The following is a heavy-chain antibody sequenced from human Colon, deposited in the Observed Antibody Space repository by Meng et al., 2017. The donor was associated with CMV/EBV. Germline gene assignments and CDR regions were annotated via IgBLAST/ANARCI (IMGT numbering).Heavy chain of an antibody. J-gene: IGHJ4*02. V-gene: IGHV4-61*01. Sequence: SETLSLTCNVSGGSVNSGSYSWTWSRQPPGKGLEWIGYISYSGNTNYNPSLKSLLTIEVDTSRNQFSLQLTSVSAADTAMYYCARETSGWSTGIDYWGQGTLVTVSS. D-gene: IGHD6-19*01. CDR3: ARETSGWSTGIDY. CDR2: ISYSGNT. CDR1: GGSVNSGSYS.